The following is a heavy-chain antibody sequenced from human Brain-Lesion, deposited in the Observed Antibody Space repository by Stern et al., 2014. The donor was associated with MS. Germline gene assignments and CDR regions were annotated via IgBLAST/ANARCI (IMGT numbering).Heavy chain of an antibody. J-gene: IGHJ5*02. CDR3: ARIDRGNYDFWSGYYDYWFDP. CDR1: GFTFSDYW. Sequence: EVQLVESGGDLVQPGGSLRLSCVASGFTFSDYWLTWVRQAPGKGLQWVANINRDGSDKNYVDSVKGRFTISRDNAKNSLYLQMNSLRVDDTAVYYCARIDRGNYDFWSGYYDYWFDPWGQGTLVTVSS. CDR2: INRDGSDK. V-gene: IGHV3-7*01. D-gene: IGHD3-3*01.